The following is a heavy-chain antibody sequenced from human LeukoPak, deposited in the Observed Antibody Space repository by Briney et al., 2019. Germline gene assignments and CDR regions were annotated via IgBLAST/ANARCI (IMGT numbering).Heavy chain of an antibody. CDR1: GYTFTSYA. J-gene: IGHJ6*03. CDR2: INPNSGGT. Sequence: ASVKVSCKASGYTFTSYAMNWVRQAPGQGLEWMGWINPNSGGTNYAQKFQGRVTMTRDTSISTAYMELSRLRSGDTAVYYCAREQTGTTTGSYYYMDVWGKGTTVTVSS. CDR3: AREQTGTTTGSYYYMDV. D-gene: IGHD1-1*01. V-gene: IGHV1-2*02.